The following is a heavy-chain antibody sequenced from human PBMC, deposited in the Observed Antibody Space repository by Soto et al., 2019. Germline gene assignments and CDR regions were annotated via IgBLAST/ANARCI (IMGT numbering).Heavy chain of an antibody. V-gene: IGHV3-48*02. D-gene: IGHD2-21*02. Sequence: PGGSLRLSCAASGFTFSSYSMNWVRQAPGKGLEWVSYISSSSSTIYYADSVKGRFTISRDNAKNSLYLQMNSLRDEDTAVYYCARDMVYCGGDCYSKDAFDIWGQGTMVTVSS. CDR1: GFTFSSYS. J-gene: IGHJ3*02. CDR2: ISSSSSTI. CDR3: ARDMVYCGGDCYSKDAFDI.